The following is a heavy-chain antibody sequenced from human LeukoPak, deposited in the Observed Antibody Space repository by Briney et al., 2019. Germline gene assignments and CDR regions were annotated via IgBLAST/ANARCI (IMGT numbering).Heavy chain of an antibody. V-gene: IGHV4-34*01. J-gene: IGHJ6*02. CDR3: ARGSYCSSPTCREFYYYYGMDV. CDR1: GGSFSGYY. CDR2: INHSGST. Sequence: SETLSLTCAVYGGSFSGYYWSWIRQPPGKGLEWIGEINHSGSTNYNPPLKSRVTISVDTSKNQFSLKLSSVTAADTAVYYCARGSYCSSPTCREFYYYYGMDVWGQGTTVTVSS. D-gene: IGHD2-2*01.